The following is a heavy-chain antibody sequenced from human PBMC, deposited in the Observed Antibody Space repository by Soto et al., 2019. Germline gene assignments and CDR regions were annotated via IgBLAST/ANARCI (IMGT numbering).Heavy chain of an antibody. D-gene: IGHD3-10*01. CDR3: ATPPGGGGY. V-gene: IGHV3-53*01. CDR2: IYSGGYT. Sequence: EVQLVESGGGLIQPGGSLRLSCAVSGFTVSNNYMSWVRQAPGKGLEGVSVIYSGGYTAYGDSVKGRFTISRDNSKNHTILQNKKQRAHAPAGFFLATPPGGGGYWGQGTLVTVSS. J-gene: IGHJ4*02. CDR1: GFTVSNNY.